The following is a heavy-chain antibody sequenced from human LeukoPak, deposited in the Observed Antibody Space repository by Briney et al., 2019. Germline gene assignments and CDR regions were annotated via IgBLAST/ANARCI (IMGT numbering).Heavy chain of an antibody. CDR3: SWEMDGSFGRRLEN. CDR1: GFNFNAAW. J-gene: IGHJ4*02. D-gene: IGHD3-10*01. V-gene: IGHV3-15*01. CDR2: LKSKGSGGTT. Sequence: GGSLRLSCAASGFNFNAAWMSWVRQTPGKGLEWIGRLKSKGSGGTTDYAAPVKGRFAISRDDSKNTLYLQMNSLKIEDTAVYFCSWEMDGSFGRRLENWGQGTLVTVSS.